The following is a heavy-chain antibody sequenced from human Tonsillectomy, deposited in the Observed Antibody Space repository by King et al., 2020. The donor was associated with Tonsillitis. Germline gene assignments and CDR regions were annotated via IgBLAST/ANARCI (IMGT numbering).Heavy chain of an antibody. V-gene: IGHV3-30-3*02. Sequence: VQLVESGGGVVHPGRSLRLSCVGSGFTFRNYRIDWVRQAPGKGLEWVAVISHDGRVTSYADSVKGRLTISRDNSKNTVYLQMSSLRPEDTAVYYCAKITGTPLDYWGQGTLVTVSS. CDR1: GFTFRNYR. D-gene: IGHD1-20*01. J-gene: IGHJ4*02. CDR3: AKITGTPLDY. CDR2: ISHDGRVT.